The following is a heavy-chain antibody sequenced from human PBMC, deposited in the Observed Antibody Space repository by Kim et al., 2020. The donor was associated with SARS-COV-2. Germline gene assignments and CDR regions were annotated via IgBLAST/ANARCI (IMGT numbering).Heavy chain of an antibody. D-gene: IGHD3-16*01. V-gene: IGHV3-13*01. CDR3: ARSRFRGGRAFDI. J-gene: IGHJ3*02. Sequence: YPGSVKGRFAISRENAKNSLYLQMNSLRAGDTAVYYCARSRFRGGRAFDIWGQGTMVTVSS.